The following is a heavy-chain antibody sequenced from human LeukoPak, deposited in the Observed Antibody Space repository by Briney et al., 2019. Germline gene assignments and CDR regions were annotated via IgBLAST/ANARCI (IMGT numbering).Heavy chain of an antibody. CDR3: ARDLGYSYGYFDY. CDR2: IYYSGST. CDR1: GGSISSYY. V-gene: IGHV4-59*01. D-gene: IGHD5-18*01. J-gene: IGHJ4*02. Sequence: SETLSLTCTVSGGSISSYYWSRIRQPPGKGLEWIGYIYYSGSTNYNPSLKSRVTISVDTSKNQFSLKLSSVTAADTAVYYCARDLGYSYGYFDYWGQGTLVTVSS.